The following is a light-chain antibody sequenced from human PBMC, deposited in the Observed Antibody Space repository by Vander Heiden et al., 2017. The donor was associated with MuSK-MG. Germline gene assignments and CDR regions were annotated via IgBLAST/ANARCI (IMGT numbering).Light chain of an antibody. Sequence: QSALTQPASESGSPGQSITIPCTGTSSDVGSYNLVSWYQQHPGKAPKLIIYEGSMRPSGVSNRFSGSKSGNTASLTISGLQAEDEADYYCCSYAGSSSLFGGGTKLTVL. J-gene: IGLJ2*01. CDR2: EGS. CDR1: SSDVGSYNL. V-gene: IGLV2-23*01. CDR3: CSYAGSSSL.